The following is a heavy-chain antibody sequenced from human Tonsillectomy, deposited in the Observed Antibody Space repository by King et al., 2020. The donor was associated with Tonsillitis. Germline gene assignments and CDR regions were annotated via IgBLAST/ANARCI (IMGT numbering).Heavy chain of an antibody. V-gene: IGHV3-66*01. D-gene: IGHD3-10*01. CDR1: GFTVSSNY. CDR2: IYSGGNT. CDR3: ARDSYYGSGIYAFDI. Sequence: VQLVESGGGLVQPGGSLRLSCAASGFTVSSNYMSWVRQAPGKGLEWVSLIYSGGNTYNADSVKGRFTISRDNSKNTLYLQRNSLRAEDTAVYYCARDSYYGSGIYAFDIWGQGTMVTVSS. J-gene: IGHJ3*02.